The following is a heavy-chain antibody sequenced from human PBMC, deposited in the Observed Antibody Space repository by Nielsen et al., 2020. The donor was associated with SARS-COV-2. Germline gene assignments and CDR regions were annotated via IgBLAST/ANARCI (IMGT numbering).Heavy chain of an antibody. V-gene: IGHV4-39*07. CDR3: ARDCSCGLGSSPSYYFDY. Sequence: GSLRLSCTVSGGSVSSSSFYWGWIRQSPGKGLEWIGCIYYNGNTYYNPSLKSRVTISVDTSKNQFSLELRSVTAADTAVYYCARDCSCGLGSSPSYYFDYWGQGTLVTVSS. D-gene: IGHD7-27*01. CDR1: GGSVSSSSFY. J-gene: IGHJ4*02. CDR2: IYYNGNT.